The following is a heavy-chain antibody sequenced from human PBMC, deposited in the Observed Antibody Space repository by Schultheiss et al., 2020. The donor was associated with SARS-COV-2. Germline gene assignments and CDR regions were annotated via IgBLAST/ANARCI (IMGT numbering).Heavy chain of an antibody. CDR1: GYSFTSYW. Sequence: GGSLRLSCKGSGYSFTSYWIGWVRQMPGKGLEWMGRIDPSDSYTNYSPSFQGHVTISADKSITAYLQWSSLKASDTAIYYCAKTHYNYGYYFDSWGQGTLVTVSS. J-gene: IGHJ4*02. CDR3: AKTHYNYGYYFDS. CDR2: IDPSDSYT. D-gene: IGHD5-18*01. V-gene: IGHV5-10-1*01.